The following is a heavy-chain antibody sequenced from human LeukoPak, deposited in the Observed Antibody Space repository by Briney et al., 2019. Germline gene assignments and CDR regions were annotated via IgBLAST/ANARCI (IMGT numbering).Heavy chain of an antibody. CDR3: ALWGPSIFGVVIIPVDAFDI. Sequence: GASVKVSCKASGYTFTSYDINWVRQATGQGLEWMGWMNPNSGGTNYAQKFQGRVTMTRDTSISTAYMELSRLRSDDTAVYYCALWGPSIFGVVIIPVDAFDIWGQGTMVTVSS. CDR1: GYTFTSYD. J-gene: IGHJ3*02. V-gene: IGHV1-2*02. D-gene: IGHD3-3*01. CDR2: MNPNSGGT.